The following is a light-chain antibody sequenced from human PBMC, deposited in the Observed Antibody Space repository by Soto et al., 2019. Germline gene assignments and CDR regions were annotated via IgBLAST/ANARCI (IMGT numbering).Light chain of an antibody. V-gene: IGKV4-1*01. CDR2: WAS. CDR3: QQYYSTPVT. Sequence: DIVMTQSPDSLAVSLGERATINCKSSQSILYSSNSKNYLAWYQQKPGQPPKLLIYWASTRESGVPDRFSGSGSGADFTLTISSLQAEDVAVYYCQQYYSTPVTFGQGTKVEIK. J-gene: IGKJ1*01. CDR1: QSILYSSNSKNY.